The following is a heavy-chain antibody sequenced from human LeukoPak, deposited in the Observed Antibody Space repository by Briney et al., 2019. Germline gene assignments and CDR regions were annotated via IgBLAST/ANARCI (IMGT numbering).Heavy chain of an antibody. CDR2: ISSSGGTI. V-gene: IGHV3-48*03. CDR3: ARGPTGDSSGYFDY. J-gene: IGHJ4*02. Sequence: PGGSLRLSCAASGFTFSSYEMNWVRQAPGKGLEWVSYISSSGGTIYYVDSVKGRFTISRDNAKNSLYLQMNSLRAEDTAVYYCARGPTGDSSGYFDYWGQGTLVTVSS. D-gene: IGHD3-22*01. CDR1: GFTFSSYE.